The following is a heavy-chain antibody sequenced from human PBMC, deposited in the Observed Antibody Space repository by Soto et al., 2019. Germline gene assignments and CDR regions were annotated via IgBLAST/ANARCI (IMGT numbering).Heavy chain of an antibody. J-gene: IGHJ3*01. CDR3: ARDPPQSGWAFDL. V-gene: IGHV3-33*01. CDR1: GFSLSSCA. D-gene: IGHD6-19*01. CDR2: IWNDGTTT. Sequence: QVQLVESGGGLVQPGRSLRLSCAASGFSLSSCAMHWVRQAPGKGLEWVAMIWNDGTTTYYGDSVKGRFTFSRDTSGNTLYLQLNSLTVEDTAVYYCARDPPQSGWAFDLWGQGTGVTVSS.